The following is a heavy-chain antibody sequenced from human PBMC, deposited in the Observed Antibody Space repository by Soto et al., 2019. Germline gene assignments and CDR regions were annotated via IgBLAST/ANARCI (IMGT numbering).Heavy chain of an antibody. D-gene: IGHD6-6*01. CDR3: ARVERSAARPQD. CDR2: INPSGGGT. V-gene: IGHV1-46*01. Sequence: QMQLVQSGAEVKNPGASVTVSCKASGFSFTTYYVHWVRQAPGQGLEWMGRINPSGGGTVYAQKFQGRVSMTRDTSTSIVYMELSSLRFEDTAVYFCARVERSAARPQDWGQGTLVTVSS. CDR1: GFSFTTYY. J-gene: IGHJ4*02.